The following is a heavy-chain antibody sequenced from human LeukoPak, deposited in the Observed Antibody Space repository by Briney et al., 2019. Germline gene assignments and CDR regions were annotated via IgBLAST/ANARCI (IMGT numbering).Heavy chain of an antibody. CDR3: ARGGYSSGWYKKGYYFDY. D-gene: IGHD6-19*01. CDR1: GGSISSYY. J-gene: IGHJ4*02. V-gene: IGHV4-59*01. CDR2: IYYSGST. Sequence: PSETLSLTCTVSGGSISSYYWNWIRQPPGKGLEWIGYIYYSGSTNYNPSLKSRVTISVDTSKNQFSLKLSSVTAADTAVYYCARGGYSSGWYKKGYYFDYWGQGTLVTVSS.